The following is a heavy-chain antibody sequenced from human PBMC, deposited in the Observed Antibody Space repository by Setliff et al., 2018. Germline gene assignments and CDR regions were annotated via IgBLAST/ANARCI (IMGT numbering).Heavy chain of an antibody. D-gene: IGHD2-2*01. J-gene: IGHJ6*03. V-gene: IGHV4-39*07. CDR2: IYYSGST. CDR1: GGSISSSSYY. Sequence: SETLSLTCTVSGGSISSSSYYWGWIRQPPGKGLEWIGSIYYSGSTYYNPSLKSRVTISVDTSKNQFSLQLSSVTAADTAVYYCARKSRNIVVVPAAVIYYYYYYMDVWGKGTTVTVSS. CDR3: ARKSRNIVVVPAAVIYYYYYYMDV.